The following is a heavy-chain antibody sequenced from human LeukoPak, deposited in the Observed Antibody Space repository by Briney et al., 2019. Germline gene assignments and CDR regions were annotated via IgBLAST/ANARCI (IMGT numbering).Heavy chain of an antibody. V-gene: IGHV4-34*01. CDR3: ARGLVDTAMAATDV. J-gene: IGHJ6*02. D-gene: IGHD5-18*01. CDR2: INHSGST. Sequence: PSETLSLTCAVYGGSFSGYYWSWLRQPPGKGLEWIGEINHSGSTNYNPSLKSRVTISVDTSKNQFSLKLSSVTAADTAVYYCARGLVDTAMAATDVWGQGTTVTVSS. CDR1: GGSFSGYY.